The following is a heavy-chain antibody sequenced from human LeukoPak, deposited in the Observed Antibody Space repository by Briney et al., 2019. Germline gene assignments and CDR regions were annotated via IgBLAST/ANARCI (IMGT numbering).Heavy chain of an antibody. CDR1: GFTFSSYA. D-gene: IGHD3-22*01. J-gene: IGHJ6*03. V-gene: IGHV3-30*04. CDR3: ARSPSYYYDPSRPPRVYNYYMDV. Sequence: GGSLRLSCAASGFTFSSYAMHWVRQAPGKGLEWVAVISYDGSNKYYADSVKGRFTISRDNSKNTLYLQMNSLRAEDTAVYYCARSPSYYYDPSRPPRVYNYYMDVWGKGTTVTVSS. CDR2: ISYDGSNK.